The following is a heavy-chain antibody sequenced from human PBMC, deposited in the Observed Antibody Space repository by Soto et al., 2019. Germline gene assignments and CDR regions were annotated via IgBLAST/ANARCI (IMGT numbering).Heavy chain of an antibody. D-gene: IGHD5-12*01. Sequence: ASVKVSCKASGYTFTSYAMHWVRQAPGQRLEWMGWINAGNGNTKYSQKFQGRVTIARDTSASTAYMELSSLRSEDTAVYYCARTVEMATITGFDYWGQGTLVTVSS. CDR2: INAGNGNT. CDR1: GYTFTSYA. CDR3: ARTVEMATITGFDY. V-gene: IGHV1-3*01. J-gene: IGHJ4*02.